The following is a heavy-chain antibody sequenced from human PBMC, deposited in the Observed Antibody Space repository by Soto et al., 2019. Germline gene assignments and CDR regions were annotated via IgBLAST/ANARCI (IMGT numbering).Heavy chain of an antibody. V-gene: IGHV3-23*01. D-gene: IGHD3-9*01. CDR3: AKEGRGGYYDILTGQYYFDY. CDR1: GFTFSSYA. J-gene: IGHJ4*02. CDR2: ISGSGGST. Sequence: GGSLRLSCAASGFTFSSYAMSWVRQAPGKGLEWVSAISGSGGSTYYADSVKGRFTISRDNSKNTLYLQMNSLRAEDTAVYYCAKEGRGGYYDILTGQYYFDYWGQGTLVTVSS.